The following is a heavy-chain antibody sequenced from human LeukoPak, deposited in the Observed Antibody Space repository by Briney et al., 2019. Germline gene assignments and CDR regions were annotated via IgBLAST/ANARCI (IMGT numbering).Heavy chain of an antibody. V-gene: IGHV3-7*01. J-gene: IGHJ4*02. Sequence: AGGFLRLSCVASGFTFSTSWVTWVRQAPGKGLEWVANIDKHGSGKYYVDSVKGRFAISRDYASNSVFLQMDSLRAEDTSVYYCARDAGWGYYDLWGQGTPVTVSS. CDR1: GFTFSTSW. CDR3: ARDAGWGYYDL. CDR2: IDKHGSGK. D-gene: IGHD1-26*01.